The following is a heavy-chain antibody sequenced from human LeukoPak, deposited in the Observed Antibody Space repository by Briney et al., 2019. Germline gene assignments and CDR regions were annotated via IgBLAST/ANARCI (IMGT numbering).Heavy chain of an antibody. CDR2: IDNSGTS. V-gene: IGHV4-39*01. D-gene: IGHD1-26*01. J-gene: IGHJ4*02. Sequence: SETLSLTCTVSGGSINSPNYYWGWFRQAPGEGLEWIGVIDNSGTSYYTPSLESRVAISMDTSRKQFSLKLTSVTAADTAVYYCAPGRGTVGATTNYWGQGTLVTVSS. CDR3: APGRGTVGATTNY. CDR1: GGSINSPNYY.